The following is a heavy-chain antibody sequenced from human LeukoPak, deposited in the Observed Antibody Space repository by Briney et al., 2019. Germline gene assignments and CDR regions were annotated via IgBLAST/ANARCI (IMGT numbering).Heavy chain of an antibody. Sequence: GASVKVCCKASGGTFSSYAISWVRQAPGQGLEWMGRIIPIFGIANYAQKFQGRVTITADKSTSTAYMELSSLRSEDTAVYYCARVGSSWSTAFDYWGQGTLVTVSS. CDR3: ARVGSSWSTAFDY. CDR1: GGTFSSYA. J-gene: IGHJ4*02. CDR2: IIPIFGIA. V-gene: IGHV1-69*04. D-gene: IGHD6-13*01.